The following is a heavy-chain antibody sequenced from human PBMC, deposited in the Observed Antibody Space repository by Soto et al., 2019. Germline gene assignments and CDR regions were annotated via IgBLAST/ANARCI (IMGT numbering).Heavy chain of an antibody. J-gene: IGHJ3*02. CDR3: ARDRDRVADI. CDR2: INAYNGNR. Sequence: ASVKVSCKASGYTFNTYGITWVRQAPGQGLEWMAWINAYNGNRIYAQNFQGRVTVTTDTSTSAAYMELMSLTSGDTAVYFCARDRDRVADIWGLGTMVTVSS. D-gene: IGHD2-15*01. CDR1: GYTFNTYG. V-gene: IGHV1-18*01.